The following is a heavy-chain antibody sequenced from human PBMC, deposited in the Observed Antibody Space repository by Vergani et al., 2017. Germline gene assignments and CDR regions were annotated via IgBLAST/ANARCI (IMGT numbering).Heavy chain of an antibody. V-gene: IGHV1-3*01. Sequence: QVQLVQSGAEVKKPGASVKVSCKASGYTFTSYVMHWVRQAPGQRLEWMGWINAGNGNTKYSQKFQGRVTITRDTSASTAYMELSSLRSEDTAVYYCARDKGSSSHFGYWGQGTLVTVSS. D-gene: IGHD6-13*01. J-gene: IGHJ4*02. CDR2: INAGNGNT. CDR3: ARDKGSSSHFGY. CDR1: GYTFTSYV.